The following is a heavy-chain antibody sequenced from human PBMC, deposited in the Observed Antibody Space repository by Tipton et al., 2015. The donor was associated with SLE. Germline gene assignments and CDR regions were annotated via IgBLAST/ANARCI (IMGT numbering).Heavy chain of an antibody. CDR2: INHSGST. CDR1: GGSISNHY. J-gene: IGHJ2*01. CDR3: ARDSAVNFWYFDL. Sequence: TLSLTCTVSGGSISNHYWSWIRQPPGKGLGWIGEINHSGSTNYNPSLKSRVTISVATSKNQFSLRLTSVTAADTAMYYCARDSAVNFWYFDLWGRGTLVTVSS. D-gene: IGHD3/OR15-3a*01. V-gene: IGHV4-34*01.